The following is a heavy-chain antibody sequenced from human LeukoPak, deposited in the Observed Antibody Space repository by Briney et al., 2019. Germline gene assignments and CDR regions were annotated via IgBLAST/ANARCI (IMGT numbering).Heavy chain of an antibody. J-gene: IGHJ4*02. D-gene: IGHD4-17*01. CDR1: GFTFDDYG. CDR3: ARDRASTVTTDVFDY. V-gene: IGHV3-20*04. Sequence: GGSLRLSCAASGFTFDDYGMSWVRQAPGKGLEWVSGINWNGGSTGYADSVKGRFTISRDNAKNSLYLQMNSLRAEDTAVYYCARDRASTVTTDVFDYWGQGTLVTVSS. CDR2: INWNGGST.